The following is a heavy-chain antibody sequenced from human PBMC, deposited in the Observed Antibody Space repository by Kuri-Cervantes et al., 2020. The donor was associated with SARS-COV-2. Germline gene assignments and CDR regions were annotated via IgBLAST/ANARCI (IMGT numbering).Heavy chain of an antibody. CDR1: GFTFSSYA. CDR3: AKDLNLDVVVVPAS. CDR2: IIGSGGTT. D-gene: IGHD2-15*01. J-gene: IGHJ5*02. V-gene: IGHV3-23*01. Sequence: GESLKISCAASGFTFSSYAMNWVRQAPGKGLEWVATIIGSGGTTFYADSVKGRFTISRNNSKNTLQLQINNLIAEDTTVYYCAKDLNLDVVVVPASWGQGSLVTVSS.